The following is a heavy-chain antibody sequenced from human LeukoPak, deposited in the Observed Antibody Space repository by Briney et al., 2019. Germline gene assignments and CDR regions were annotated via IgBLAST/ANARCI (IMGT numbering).Heavy chain of an antibody. J-gene: IGHJ4*02. CDR2: ISWSGDRM. CDR1: GFTFEDHV. V-gene: IGHV3-9*01. Sequence: GGSLRLSCAASGFTFEDHVMHWVRHAPGKGLEWVSSISWSGDRMGYADAVKGRFTISRDNAKNSLFLQMNSLRVEDTALYYCAKDLGGSATTVWGQGTLVIVSS. D-gene: IGHD2-2*01. CDR3: AKDLGGSATTV.